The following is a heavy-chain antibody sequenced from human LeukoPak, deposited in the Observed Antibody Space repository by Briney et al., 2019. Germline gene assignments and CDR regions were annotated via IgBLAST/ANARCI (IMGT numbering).Heavy chain of an antibody. V-gene: IGHV3-9*01. CDR2: ISWNSGSI. CDR3: ARGDYYYMDV. J-gene: IGHJ6*03. D-gene: IGHD3-10*01. CDR1: GFTFDDYA. Sequence: GRSLRLSYAASGFTFDDYAMHWVRQAPGKGLEWVSGISWNSGSIGYADSVKGRFTISRDNAKNSLYLQMNSLRAEDTALYYCARGDYYYMDVWGKGTTVTVSS.